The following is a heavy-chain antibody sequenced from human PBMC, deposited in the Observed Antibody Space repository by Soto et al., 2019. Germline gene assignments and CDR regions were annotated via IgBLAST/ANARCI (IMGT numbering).Heavy chain of an antibody. J-gene: IGHJ5*02. CDR2: FDPEDGET. Sequence: ASVKVSCKVSGYTLTELSMHWVRQAPGKGLEWMGGFDPEDGETIYAQKFQGRVTMTEDTSTDTAYMELSSLRSEDTAVYYCATVGDEVGATLRRTPTFDPWGQGTLVTVSS. CDR3: ATVGDEVGATLRRTPTFDP. V-gene: IGHV1-24*01. CDR1: GYTLTELS. D-gene: IGHD1-26*01.